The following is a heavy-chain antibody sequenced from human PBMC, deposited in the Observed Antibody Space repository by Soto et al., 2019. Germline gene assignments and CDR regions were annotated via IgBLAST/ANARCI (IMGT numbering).Heavy chain of an antibody. Sequence: PGGSLRLSCAASGFTVSGNYMSWVRQAPGKGLEWVSVIYSGGSTYYADSVKGRFTISRDNSKNTLYLQMNSLRAEDTAVYYCARDRLDCISTSCSNYYYYGMDVWGQGTTVTVSS. CDR1: GFTVSGNY. CDR2: IYSGGST. J-gene: IGHJ6*02. D-gene: IGHD2-2*01. V-gene: IGHV3-53*01. CDR3: ARDRLDCISTSCSNYYYYGMDV.